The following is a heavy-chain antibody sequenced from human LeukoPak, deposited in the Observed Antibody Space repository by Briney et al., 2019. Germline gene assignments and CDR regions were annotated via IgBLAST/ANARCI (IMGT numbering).Heavy chain of an antibody. D-gene: IGHD3-22*01. CDR3: AKEMYDYDSSGLDFDL. CDR2: IWYDGSNK. Sequence: GRSLRLSCAASGFTFSSYGMHWVRQAPGKGLEWVAVIWYDGSNKYYADSVKGRFTISRDNSKNTLYLQMNSLRAEDTAVYYCAKEMYDYDSSGLDFDLWGRGTLVPVSS. J-gene: IGHJ2*01. CDR1: GFTFSSYG. V-gene: IGHV3-33*06.